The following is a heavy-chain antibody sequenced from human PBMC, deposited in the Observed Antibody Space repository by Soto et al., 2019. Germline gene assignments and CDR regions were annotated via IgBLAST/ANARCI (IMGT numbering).Heavy chain of an antibody. J-gene: IGHJ4*02. CDR3: ARDLMSGWYDSLDY. CDR1: GYTFTGYY. CDR2: INPNSGGT. V-gene: IGHV1-2*04. Sequence: ASVKVSCKASGYTFTGYYMHWVRQAPGQGLEWMGWINPNSGGTNYAQKFQGWVTVTRDTSISTAYMELSRLRSDDTAVYYCARDLMSGWYDSLDYWGQGTLVTVSS. D-gene: IGHD6-19*01.